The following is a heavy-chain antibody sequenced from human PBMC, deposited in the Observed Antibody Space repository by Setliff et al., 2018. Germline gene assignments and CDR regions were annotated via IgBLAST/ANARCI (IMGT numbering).Heavy chain of an antibody. CDR3: ARDGGEY. CDR1: GITFRTYG. CDR2: ISSDSRTT. J-gene: IGHJ4*02. D-gene: IGHD3-16*01. Sequence: GSLRLSCAASGITFRTYGLNWVRQAPGRGLGWISFISSDSRTTYYADSVKGRFTISRDNAKNTLDLQMSSLRLEDTAVYYCARDGGEYWGQGTLVTVSS. V-gene: IGHV3-48*01.